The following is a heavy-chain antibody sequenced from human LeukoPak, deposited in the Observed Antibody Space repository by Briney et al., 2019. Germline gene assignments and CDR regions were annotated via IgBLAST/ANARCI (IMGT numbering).Heavy chain of an antibody. D-gene: IGHD6-13*01. CDR1: GGTFSSYA. CDR3: ARCTAYSSSWYLAGAFDI. CDR2: IIPIFGTA. Sequence: ASVKVSCKASGGTFSSYAISWVRQAPGQGLKWMGGIIPIFGTANYAQKFQGRVTITADESTSTAYMELSSLRAEDTAVYYCARCTAYSSSWYLAGAFDIWGQGTMVTVSS. J-gene: IGHJ3*02. V-gene: IGHV1-69*13.